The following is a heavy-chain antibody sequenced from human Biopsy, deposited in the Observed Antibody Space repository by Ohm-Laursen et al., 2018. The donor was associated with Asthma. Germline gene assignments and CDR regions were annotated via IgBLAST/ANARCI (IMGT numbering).Heavy chain of an antibody. CDR3: ARTTYGHDGFDP. J-gene: IGHJ5*02. D-gene: IGHD4-17*01. V-gene: IGHV4-31*03. CDR1: GGSINIGDYY. Sequence: TLSLTCTGSGGSINIGDYYWSWLRQHPVKGLERIGHIYCSGSTYYNPSLKSRVSISLDTSKNQFSLSLTPVTAADTAVYYCARTTYGHDGFDPWGKGTLVTVSS. CDR2: IYCSGST.